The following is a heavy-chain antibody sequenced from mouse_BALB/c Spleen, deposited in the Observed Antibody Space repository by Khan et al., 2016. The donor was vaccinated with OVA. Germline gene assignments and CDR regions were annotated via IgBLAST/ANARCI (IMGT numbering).Heavy chain of an antibody. D-gene: IGHD2-1*01. V-gene: IGHV1S135*01. CDR3: TEGDGNYVGYCFNY. CDR1: GYSFTGYN. Sequence: IQLVQSGPELEKPGASVKISCKASGYSFTGYNMNWVKQSNGKSLEWIGNIDPYYGGATYNQKFKGKATLTVDKSSSTAYMQLKSLTSEDSAVYYSTEGDGNYVGYCFNYWGQGTTLTVSA. CDR2: IDPYYGGA. J-gene: IGHJ2*01.